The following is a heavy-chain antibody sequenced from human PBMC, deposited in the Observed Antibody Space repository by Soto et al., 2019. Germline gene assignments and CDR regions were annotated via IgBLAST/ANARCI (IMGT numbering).Heavy chain of an antibody. V-gene: IGHV3-33*08. J-gene: IGHJ3*02. CDR1: GVPFNSYP. Sequence: PGGSRRQSCGSSGVPFNSYPMHQVRQASGKGLEWVAVIWYDGSNKYYADSVKGRFTISRDNSKNTLYLQMNSLRAEDTAVYYCARPQYYHDSSGYYYNAFDSWGQWTMVTVSS. CDR2: IWYDGSNK. D-gene: IGHD3-22*01. CDR3: ARPQYYHDSSGYYYNAFDS.